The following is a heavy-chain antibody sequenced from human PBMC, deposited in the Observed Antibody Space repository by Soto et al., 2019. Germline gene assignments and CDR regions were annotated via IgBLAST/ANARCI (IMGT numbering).Heavy chain of an antibody. CDR3: AKGSTNFYPGRRIFDF. V-gene: IGHV3-23*01. D-gene: IGHD3-10*01. J-gene: IGHJ4*01. CDR2: ITDSGGDA. Sequence: GGSLRLSCVASGITVGSRAMSWVRQAPGEGLEWVSTITDSGGDAKYADSVRGRFTIPRDNSKNTLYLRMSSLRAEDSSVYYCAKGSTNFYPGRRIFDFWGQGTLVTVSS. CDR1: GITVGSRA.